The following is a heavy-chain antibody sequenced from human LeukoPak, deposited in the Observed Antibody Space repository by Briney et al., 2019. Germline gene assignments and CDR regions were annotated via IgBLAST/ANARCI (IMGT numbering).Heavy chain of an antibody. V-gene: IGHV3-30*18. D-gene: IGHD3-3*01. CDR1: GFTFSSYC. J-gene: IGHJ4*02. CDR3: AKEQELFGVVTE. Sequence: GGSLRLSCAASGFTFSSYCMHWVRQAPGKGLGWVSVISYDGSNKYYADSVKGRSTISRDNSKNTLYLQMSTLRAEDTAVYYCAKEQELFGVVTEWGQGTLVTVSS. CDR2: ISYDGSNK.